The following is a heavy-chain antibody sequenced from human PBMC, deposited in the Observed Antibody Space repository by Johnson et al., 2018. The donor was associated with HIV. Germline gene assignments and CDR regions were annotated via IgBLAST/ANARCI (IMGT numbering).Heavy chain of an antibody. D-gene: IGHD4/OR15-4a*01. CDR1: GFTFSDYY. Sequence: QMLLVESGGGVVQPGTSMRLSCVVSGFTFSDYYMSWIRQAPGKGLEWVSYITSTGITVYYAASVKGRFTISRDNAKNSLFLQMNSLRAEDTAVYYCARVGANFDAFDIWGQGTMVTVSS. CDR3: ARVGANFDAFDI. J-gene: IGHJ3*02. V-gene: IGHV3-11*04. CDR2: ITSTGITV.